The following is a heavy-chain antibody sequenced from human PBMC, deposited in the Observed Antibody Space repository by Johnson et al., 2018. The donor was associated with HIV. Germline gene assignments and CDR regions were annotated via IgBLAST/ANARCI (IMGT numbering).Heavy chain of an antibody. D-gene: IGHD5-18*01. CDR2: ISWNSGSI. CDR1: GFNFDDYG. Sequence: VQLVESGGGLARPGGSLRLFCTASGFNFDDYGMSWVRQIPGKGLEWVSGISWNSGSIGYAASVKGRFTISRDNAKNSLYLQMNSLRAEDTALYYCAKGCGSAMVPFAFDIWGQGTMVTVSS. V-gene: IGHV3-20*04. J-gene: IGHJ3*02. CDR3: AKGCGSAMVPFAFDI.